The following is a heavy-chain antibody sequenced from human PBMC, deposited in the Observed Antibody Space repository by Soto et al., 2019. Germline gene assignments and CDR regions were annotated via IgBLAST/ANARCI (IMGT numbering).Heavy chain of an antibody. CDR1: GFTFSSYG. CDR2: ISYDGSNK. D-gene: IGHD4-4*01. J-gene: IGHJ6*02. V-gene: IGHV3-30*18. CDR3: AKAVTTYLGYDDYGMDV. Sequence: QVQLVESGGGVVQPGRSLRLSCAASGFTFSSYGMHWVRQAPGKGLEWVAVISYDGSNKYYADSVKGRFTISRDNSKNTLYLQMNSLRSEDTAVYYCAKAVTTYLGYDDYGMDVWGQGTTVTVSS.